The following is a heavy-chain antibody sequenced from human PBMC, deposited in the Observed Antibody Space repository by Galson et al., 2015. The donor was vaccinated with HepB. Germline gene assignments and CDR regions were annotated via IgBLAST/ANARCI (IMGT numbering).Heavy chain of an antibody. Sequence: GYTFTGYYMHWVRQAPGQGLEWMGRINPNSGGTNYAQKFQGRVTMTRDTSISTAYMELSRLRSDDTAVYYCARDRYDYIWGSYRYSYYFDYWGQGTLVTVSS. D-gene: IGHD3-16*02. CDR2: INPNSGGT. V-gene: IGHV1-2*06. J-gene: IGHJ4*02. CDR1: GYTFTGYY. CDR3: ARDRYDYIWGSYRYSYYFDY.